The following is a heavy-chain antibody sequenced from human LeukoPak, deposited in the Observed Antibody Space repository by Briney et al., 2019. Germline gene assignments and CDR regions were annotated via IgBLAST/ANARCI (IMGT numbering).Heavy chain of an antibody. CDR3: ARDLWGIYDSSGD. D-gene: IGHD3-22*01. V-gene: IGHV3-11*04. CDR2: ISSSGNTI. CDR1: GFTFSDYY. J-gene: IGHJ4*02. Sequence: KPGGSLRLSCAASGFTFSDYYMSWIRQAPGKGLEWVAYISSSGNTIYYADSVKGRFTVSRDNAKNSLYLQMNSLRAEDTAVYYCARDLWGIYDSSGDWGQGTLVTVSS.